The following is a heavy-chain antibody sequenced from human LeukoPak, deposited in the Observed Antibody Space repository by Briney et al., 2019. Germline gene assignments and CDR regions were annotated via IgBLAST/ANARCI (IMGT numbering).Heavy chain of an antibody. J-gene: IGHJ5*02. CDR1: GFTFSSYS. D-gene: IGHD2-2*01. CDR3: ARDQCSSTSCYGDWFDP. V-gene: IGHV3-21*01. CDR2: ISSSSSYI. Sequence: GGSLRLSCAASGFTFSSYSMNWVRQAPGKGLEWVSSISSSSSYIYYADSVKGRFTFSRDNAKNSLYLQMNSLRAEDTAVYYCARDQCSSTSCYGDWFDPWGQGTLVTVSS.